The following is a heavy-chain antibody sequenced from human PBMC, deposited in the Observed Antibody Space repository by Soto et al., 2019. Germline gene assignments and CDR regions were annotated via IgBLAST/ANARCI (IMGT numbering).Heavy chain of an antibody. Sequence: PSETLSLTCTVSGGSISSGDYYWSWVRQPPGKGLEWIGYIYYSGSTYYNPSLKSRVTTSVDTSKNQFSLKLSSVTAADTAVYYCARESGILLWFDPWGQGTLVTVSS. CDR3: ARESGILLWFDP. D-gene: IGHD2-8*01. V-gene: IGHV4-30-4*01. CDR2: IYYSGST. CDR1: GGSISSGDYY. J-gene: IGHJ5*02.